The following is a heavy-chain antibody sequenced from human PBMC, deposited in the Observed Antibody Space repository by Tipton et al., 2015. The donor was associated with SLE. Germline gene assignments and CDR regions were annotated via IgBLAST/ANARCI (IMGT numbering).Heavy chain of an antibody. D-gene: IGHD2-21*01. J-gene: IGHJ3*02. CDR2: IYYSGST. CDR3: ARGRGGGESDAFDI. CDR1: GGSISSHSYY. Sequence: TLSLTCTVSGGSISSHSYYWGWVRQPPGKGLEWIGSIYYSGSTYYNPSLKSRVTISLDTSKNQFSLSLNSVTAADTAVYYCARGRGGGESDAFDIWGQGTMVTVSS. V-gene: IGHV4-39*07.